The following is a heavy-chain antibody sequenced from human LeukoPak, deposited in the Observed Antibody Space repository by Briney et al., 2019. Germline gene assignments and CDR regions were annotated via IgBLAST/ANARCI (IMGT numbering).Heavy chain of an antibody. CDR2: ITGRGGNT. CDR1: GFTFSSFP. D-gene: IGHD6-25*01. J-gene: IGHJ4*02. CDR3: ARDRAAFDS. Sequence: GGSLRLSCPASGFTFSSFPMSWVRQAPGKGLQWVSGITGRGGNTYYADSVEGRFTISRDNSKNTLSLQMDSLRAEDTAVYYCARDRAAFDSWGQGTLVTVSS. V-gene: IGHV3-23*01.